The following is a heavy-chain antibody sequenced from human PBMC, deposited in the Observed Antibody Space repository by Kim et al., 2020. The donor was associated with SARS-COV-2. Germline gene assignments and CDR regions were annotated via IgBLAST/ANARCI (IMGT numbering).Heavy chain of an antibody. V-gene: IGHV3-64*01. CDR3: ARACGHCRTITCLDGFD. D-gene: IGHD2-15*01. Sequence: GGSLRLSCAASGFTFSGSAMHWVRQAPGKGLEWVSGISSNGGITEYANSVTDRFTISRDNAKNMLSLQMDSLRVEDTAMYDCARACGHCRTITCLDGFD. J-gene: IGHJ3*02. CDR1: GFTFSGSA. CDR2: ISSNGGIT.